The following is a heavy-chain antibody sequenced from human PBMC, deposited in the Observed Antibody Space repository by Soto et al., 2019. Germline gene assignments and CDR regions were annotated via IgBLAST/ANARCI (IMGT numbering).Heavy chain of an antibody. V-gene: IGHV5-51*01. J-gene: IGHJ4*02. CDR3: ARETGYDILTGYYGWGVENYFAY. D-gene: IGHD3-9*01. CDR1: GYSFTNYC. Sequence: PGESLKISCRCSGYSFTNYCIGWVRQMPGKGLEWMGIIYPGDSDTRYSPSFQGQVTISADKSISTAYLQWSSLKASDTAMYYCARETGYDILTGYYGWGVENYFAYWGQGTLVTVSS. CDR2: IYPGDSDT.